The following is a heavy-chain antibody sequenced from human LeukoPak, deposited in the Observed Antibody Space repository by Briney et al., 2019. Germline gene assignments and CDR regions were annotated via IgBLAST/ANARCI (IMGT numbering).Heavy chain of an antibody. J-gene: IGHJ4*02. Sequence: GRSLRLSCAASGLTFSSYAMHWVRQAPGKGLEWVAVISYDGSNKYYADSVKGRFTISRDYYKNTLYLQMNSLRAEDTAVYYCLADDYWGQGTLVTVSS. CDR3: LADDY. V-gene: IGHV3-30-3*01. CDR2: ISYDGSNK. CDR1: GLTFSSYA.